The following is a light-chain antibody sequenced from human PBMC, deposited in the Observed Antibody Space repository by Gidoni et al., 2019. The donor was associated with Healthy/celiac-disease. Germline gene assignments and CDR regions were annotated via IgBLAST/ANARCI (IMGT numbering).Light chain of an antibody. CDR2: DAS. V-gene: IGKV3-11*01. Sequence: EIVFTQSPATLSLSPGERATLSCRASQRVSSYLAWYQQKPGQAPSLLIYDASNRATGIPARFSGSGSGTDFTLTISSLEPEDFAVYYCQQRSNWPLTFGGGTKVEIK. CDR1: QRVSSY. J-gene: IGKJ4*01. CDR3: QQRSNWPLT.